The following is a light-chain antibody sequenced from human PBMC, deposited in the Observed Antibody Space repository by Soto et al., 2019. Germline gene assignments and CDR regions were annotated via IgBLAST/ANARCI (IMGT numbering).Light chain of an antibody. J-gene: IGKJ4*01. V-gene: IGKV3-20*01. CDR1: QYISNNF. CDR3: QQYGGSPLVT. Sequence: EIVLTQSPATLSLSPGDRVTLSCGASQYISNNFLAWYQQKLGQAPRLLIYGASSRATGIPDRFSGSGSGTDFTLTISRLEPEDFAVDNCQQYGGSPLVTFGGGARVEIK. CDR2: GAS.